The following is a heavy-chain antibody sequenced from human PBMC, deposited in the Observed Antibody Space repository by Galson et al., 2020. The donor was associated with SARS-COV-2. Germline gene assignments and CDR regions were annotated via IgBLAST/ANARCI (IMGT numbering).Heavy chain of an antibody. J-gene: IGHJ4*02. CDR3: ARGKGDYGDYVWN. D-gene: IGHD4-17*01. CDR2: ISGSGGST. V-gene: IGHV3-23*01. Sequence: GESLKISCAASGFTFSSYAMSWVRQAPGKGLEWVSAISGSGGSTYYADSVKGRFTISRDNSKNTLYLQMNSLRAEDTAVYYCARGKGDYGDYVWNWGQGTLVTVSS. CDR1: GFTFSSYA.